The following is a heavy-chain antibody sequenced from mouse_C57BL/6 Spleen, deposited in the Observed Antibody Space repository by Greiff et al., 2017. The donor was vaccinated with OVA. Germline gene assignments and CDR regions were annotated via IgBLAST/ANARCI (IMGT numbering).Heavy chain of an antibody. CDR2: INPNNGGT. J-gene: IGHJ3*01. Sequence: VQLQQSGPELVKPGASVKISCKASGYTFTDYYMNWVKQSHGKSLEWIGDINPNNGGTSYNQKFKGKATLTVDKSSSTAYMELRSLTSEDSAVYYCARRGYYGTYGFAYWGKGTLVTVSA. V-gene: IGHV1-26*01. D-gene: IGHD2-1*01. CDR3: ARRGYYGTYGFAY. CDR1: GYTFTDYY.